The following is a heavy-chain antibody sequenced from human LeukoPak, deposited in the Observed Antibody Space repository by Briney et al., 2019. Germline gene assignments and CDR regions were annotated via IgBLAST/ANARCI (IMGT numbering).Heavy chain of an antibody. CDR3: TTRYGDHDYIDY. CDR2: LCYSGNT. Sequence: SETLSPTCTVSGGSISSSNYCWDSIRQPPGKGLGWIGSLCYSGNTYQNPSLKSRLTISGDMSQNQFSLRLSSVTAADTAVYYCTTRYGDHDYIDYWGQGTLVTVSS. CDR1: GGSISSSNYC. J-gene: IGHJ4*02. D-gene: IGHD5-12*01. V-gene: IGHV4-39*01.